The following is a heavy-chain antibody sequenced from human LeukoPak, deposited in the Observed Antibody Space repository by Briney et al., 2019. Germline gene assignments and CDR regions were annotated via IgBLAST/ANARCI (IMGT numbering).Heavy chain of an antibody. CDR1: GYTFTSYD. D-gene: IGHD2-8*01. CDR2: IIPIFGTA. J-gene: IGHJ4*02. Sequence: GASVKVSCKASGYTFTSYDINWVRQAPGQGLEWMGGIIPIFGTANYAQKFQGRVTITADKSTSTAYMELSSLRSEDTAVYYCARDSWEYCTNGVCYTAYFDYWGQGTLVTVSS. V-gene: IGHV1-69*06. CDR3: ARDSWEYCTNGVCYTAYFDY.